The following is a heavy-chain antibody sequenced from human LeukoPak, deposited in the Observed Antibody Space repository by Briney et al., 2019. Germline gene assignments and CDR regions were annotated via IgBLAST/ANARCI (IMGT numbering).Heavy chain of an antibody. J-gene: IGHJ4*02. CDR2: IYYSGST. V-gene: IGHV4-39*07. CDR3: ARDVRYYYDSSGYPTYYFDY. Sequence: PSETLSLTCTVSGGSISSSKYYWGWIRQPPGKGLEWIGSIYYSGSTYCNPSLKSRVTISVDTSKNQFSLKLSSVTAADTAVYYCARDVRYYYDSSGYPTYYFDYWGQGTLVTVSS. D-gene: IGHD3-22*01. CDR1: GGSISSSKYY.